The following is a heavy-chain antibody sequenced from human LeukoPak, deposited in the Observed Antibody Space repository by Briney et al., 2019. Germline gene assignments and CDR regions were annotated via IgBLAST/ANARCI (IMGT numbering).Heavy chain of an antibody. Sequence: PGGSLRLSCAASGFTFSSYGMSWVRQAPGKGLEWVSFIYSGGSTYYADSVKGRFTISRDNAKNSLYLQMNSLRAEDTAVYYCARDPSSWYYYYMDVWGKGTTVTVSS. CDR2: IYSGGST. J-gene: IGHJ6*03. CDR3: ARDPSSWYYYYMDV. V-gene: IGHV3-66*01. D-gene: IGHD6-13*01. CDR1: GFTFSSYG.